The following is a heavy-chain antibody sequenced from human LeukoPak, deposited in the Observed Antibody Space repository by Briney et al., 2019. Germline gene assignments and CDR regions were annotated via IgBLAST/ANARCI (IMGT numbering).Heavy chain of an antibody. V-gene: IGHV3-23*01. CDR2: ISGSGGTS. D-gene: IGHD6-19*01. CDR3: AKEGQGYTSGWYLSWLDF. Sequence: GGSLRLSCAASGFIFSNYAMKWDRQAPGKGLEWVSAISGSGGTSYYADSVKGRFTISRDNSMDTLYLQMNSLRAEDTAVYYCAKEGQGYTSGWYLSWLDFWGQGTLVTVSS. J-gene: IGHJ5*01. CDR1: GFIFSNYA.